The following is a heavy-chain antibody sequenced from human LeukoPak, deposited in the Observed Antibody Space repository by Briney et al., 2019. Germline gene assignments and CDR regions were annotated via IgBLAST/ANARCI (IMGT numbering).Heavy chain of an antibody. V-gene: IGHV3-73*01. J-gene: IGHJ4*02. D-gene: IGHD2-2*01. Sequence: GGSLRLSCAASGLTFSGSAIHWVRQASGRGLEWVGRIRDKANSYATAYIASVNGIFTISRDDSKNTAYLQMSSLKTEDTAVYYCTRWDCTTTGCYPFDYWGQGTLVTVSS. CDR3: TRWDCTTTGCYPFDY. CDR1: GLTFSGSA. CDR2: IRDKANSYAT.